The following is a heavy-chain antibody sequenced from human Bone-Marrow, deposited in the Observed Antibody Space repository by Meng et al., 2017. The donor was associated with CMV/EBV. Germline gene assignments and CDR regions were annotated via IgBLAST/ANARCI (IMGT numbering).Heavy chain of an antibody. CDR1: GFTFSGFW. CDR3: ASSFTVAYFDY. CDR2: IKQDGSEK. D-gene: IGHD4-11*01. J-gene: IGHJ4*02. V-gene: IGHV3-7*01. Sequence: GSLKISCAASGFTFSGFWMSWVRQAPGKGLEWVANIKQDGSEKYYVDSVKGRFTISRDNAENSLYLQMNSLRAEDTAVYYCASSFTVAYFDYWGQGTLVTVSS.